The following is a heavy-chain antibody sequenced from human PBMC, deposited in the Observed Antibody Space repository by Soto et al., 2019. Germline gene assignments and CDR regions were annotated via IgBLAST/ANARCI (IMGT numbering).Heavy chain of an antibody. D-gene: IGHD2-8*02. CDR3: ARDGSGTAWFGSVIY. CDR1: GYTFTNYY. J-gene: IGHJ4*02. V-gene: IGHV1-46*03. CDR2: INPSGGSP. Sequence: QVQVVQSGAEVKKPGASVKLSCKASGYTFTNYYIHWVRQAPGQGLEWMGIINPSGGSPNYAQKCQGSVTMPRDTSTSEVYMGLSSLRSEDTAVYYCARDGSGTAWFGSVIYWGQGTLVTVSS.